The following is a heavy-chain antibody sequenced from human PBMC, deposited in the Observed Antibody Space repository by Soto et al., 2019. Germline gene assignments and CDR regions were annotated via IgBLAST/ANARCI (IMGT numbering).Heavy chain of an antibody. CDR2: ISGSGGTT. V-gene: IGHV3-23*01. CDR1: GFTFSNYA. J-gene: IGHJ4*02. CDR3: ARGPGYSSSSYSLRHWYFDC. Sequence: GGSLRLSCAASGFTFSNYAMGWVRQAPGKGLEWVSAISGSGGTTYHADSVKGRFSISRDNSKNTLYLQTNRLEAEDTAVYYCARGPGYSSSSYSLRHWYFDCWGQGTLVTVSS. D-gene: IGHD6-13*01.